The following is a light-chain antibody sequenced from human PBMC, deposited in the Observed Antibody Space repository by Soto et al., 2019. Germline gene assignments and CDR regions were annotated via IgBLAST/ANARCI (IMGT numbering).Light chain of an antibody. Sequence: DIVMTQSPLSLPVIPGEPASISCRSSQSLLHSNGYNYLGWFVQKPGQSPQLLIYLGSGRASGVPDMFRGSGSGTDCTLKISRVEAVDVGGDYCMQVLQIPLTFGGGTKVEIK. CDR1: QSLLHSNGYNY. J-gene: IGKJ4*01. CDR3: MQVLQIPLT. V-gene: IGKV2-28*01. CDR2: LGS.